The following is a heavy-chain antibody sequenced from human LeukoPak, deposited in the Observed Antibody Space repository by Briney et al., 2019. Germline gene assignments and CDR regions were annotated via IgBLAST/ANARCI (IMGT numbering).Heavy chain of an antibody. J-gene: IGHJ4*02. D-gene: IGHD1-1*01. CDR1: GGSISSGGYY. CDR3: ASWGVNWNPGGAPFDY. V-gene: IGHV4-31*03. CDR2: IYYSGST. Sequence: SEALSLTCTVSGGSISSGGYYWSWIRQHPGKGLEWIGYIYYSGSTYYNPSLKSRVTISVDTSKNQFSLKLSSVTAADTAVYYCASWGVNWNPGGAPFDYWGQGTLVTVSS.